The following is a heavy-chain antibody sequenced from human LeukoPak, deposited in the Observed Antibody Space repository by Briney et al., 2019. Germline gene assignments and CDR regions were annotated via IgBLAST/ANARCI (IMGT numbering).Heavy chain of an antibody. D-gene: IGHD2-21*01. V-gene: IGHV4-34*01. Sequence: PSETLSLTCAVYGGSFSGYYRSWIRQPPGKGLEWIGEINHSGSTNYNPSLKSRVTISVDTSKNQFSLKLSSVTAADTAVYYCARGQPTAYNWFDPWGQGTLVTVSS. CDR2: INHSGST. J-gene: IGHJ5*02. CDR1: GGSFSGYY. CDR3: ARGQPTAYNWFDP.